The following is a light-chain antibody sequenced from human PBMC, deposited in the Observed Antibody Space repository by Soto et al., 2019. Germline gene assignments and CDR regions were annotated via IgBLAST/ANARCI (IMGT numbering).Light chain of an antibody. CDR2: EVT. Sequence: QSVLAQPPSASGSPGQSVTISCTGTSGDVGGHNYVSWYQQHPGKAPKLMIYEVTQRPSGVPDRFSGSKSGNTASLTVSGLQAEDEADYYCCSYAGNNNVFGTGTKVTVL. CDR1: SGDVGGHNY. V-gene: IGLV2-8*01. CDR3: CSYAGNNNV. J-gene: IGLJ1*01.